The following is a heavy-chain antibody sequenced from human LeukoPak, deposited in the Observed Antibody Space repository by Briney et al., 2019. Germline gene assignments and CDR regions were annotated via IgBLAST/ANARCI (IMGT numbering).Heavy chain of an antibody. CDR3: ARGLVGDYDYVWGSYRYAPFGI. D-gene: IGHD3-16*02. CDR2: IYYSGST. J-gene: IGHJ3*02. Sequence: SETLSLTCTVSGGSISSSSYYWGWIRQPPGKGLEWIGSIYYSGSTYYNPSLKSRVTISVDTSKNQFSLKLSSVTAADTAVYYCARGLVGDYDYVWGSYRYAPFGIWGQGTMVTVSS. CDR1: GGSISSSSYY. V-gene: IGHV4-39*07.